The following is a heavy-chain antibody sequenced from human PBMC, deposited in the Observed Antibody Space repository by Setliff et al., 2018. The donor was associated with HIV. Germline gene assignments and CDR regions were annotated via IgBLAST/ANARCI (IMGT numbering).Heavy chain of an antibody. D-gene: IGHD2-2*01. V-gene: IGHV3-23*01. CDR1: GFTFSEPA. CDR3: AKDWRRPFVVLP. CDR2: ISSSGDKT. J-gene: IGHJ4*02. Sequence: PGGSLRLSCAASGFTFSEPAMSWVRQAPGKGLEWVSAISSSGDKTYYADSVKGRFAISRDNAKNMLYLQMSSLRAEDTALYYCAKDWRRPFVVLPWGQGIQVTVSS.